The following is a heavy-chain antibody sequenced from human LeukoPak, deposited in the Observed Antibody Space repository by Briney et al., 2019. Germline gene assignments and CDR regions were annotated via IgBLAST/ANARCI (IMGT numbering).Heavy chain of an antibody. J-gene: IGHJ6*02. CDR3: ARGGGLDV. CDR1: GFTFSSYW. Sequence: GGSLRLSCAASGFTFSSYWMNWARQAPGKGLEWVASINHNGNVNYYVDSVKGRFTISRDNAKNSLYLQMSNLRAEDTAGYFCARGGGLDVWGQGATVTVSS. CDR2: INHNGNVN. D-gene: IGHD3-16*01. V-gene: IGHV3-7*03.